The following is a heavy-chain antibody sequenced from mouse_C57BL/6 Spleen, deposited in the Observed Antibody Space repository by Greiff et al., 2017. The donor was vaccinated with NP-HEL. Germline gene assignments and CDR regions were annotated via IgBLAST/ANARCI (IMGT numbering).Heavy chain of an antibody. CDR1: GYTFTDYN. CDR3: ARGRGWLPFAY. V-gene: IGHV1-18*01. D-gene: IGHD2-3*01. CDR2: INPNNGGT. J-gene: IGHJ3*01. Sequence: EVQLQQSGPELVKPGASVKIPCKASGYTFTDYNMDWVKQSHGKSLEWIGDINPNNGGTIYNQKFKGKATLTVDKSSSTAYMGLRSLTSEDTAVYYCARGRGWLPFAYWGQGTLVTVSA.